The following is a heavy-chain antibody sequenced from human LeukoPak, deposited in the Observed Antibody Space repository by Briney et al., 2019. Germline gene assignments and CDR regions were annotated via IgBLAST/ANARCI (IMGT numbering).Heavy chain of an antibody. D-gene: IGHD3-10*01. CDR1: GFTFDDYA. Sequence: GGSLRLSCAASGFTFDDYAMHWVRQAPGKGLEWVSGISWNSGSIGYADSVKGRFTISRDNAKNSLYLQMNSLRTEDTALYYCAKDVYYGSGSYYRAYFDYWGQGTLVTVSS. V-gene: IGHV3-9*01. CDR2: ISWNSGSI. CDR3: AKDVYYGSGSYYRAYFDY. J-gene: IGHJ4*02.